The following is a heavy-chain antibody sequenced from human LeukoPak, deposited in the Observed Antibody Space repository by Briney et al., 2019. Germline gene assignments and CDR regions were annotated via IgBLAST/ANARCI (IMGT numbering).Heavy chain of an antibody. V-gene: IGHV3-23*01. J-gene: IGHJ4*02. CDR2: ISGSGGST. CDR3: AKEAYYYDSSGYPFDY. D-gene: IGHD3-22*01. Sequence: PGGSLRLSCAASGFTFSSYAMSWVRQAPGKGLEWVSAISGSGGSTYYADSVKGRFTVSRDNSKNTLYLQMNSLRAEDTAVYYCAKEAYYYDSSGYPFDYWGQGTLVTVSS. CDR1: GFTFSSYA.